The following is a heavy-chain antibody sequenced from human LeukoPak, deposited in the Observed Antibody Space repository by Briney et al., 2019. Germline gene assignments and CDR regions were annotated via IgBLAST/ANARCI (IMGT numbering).Heavy chain of an antibody. CDR2: IYTSAST. CDR1: GGSISNYS. D-gene: IGHD2-2*01. Sequence: SETLSLSCTVSGGSISNYSRSWLRQPAGQGLEWIGRIYTSASTNSQHSLRRRATLSVEATNNPYFVRLSSRTAENTAVYYSAGSGYCSDTICSGGDAFDIWGQGTVVTVSS. J-gene: IGHJ3*02. CDR3: AGSGYCSDTICSGGDAFDI. V-gene: IGHV4-4*07.